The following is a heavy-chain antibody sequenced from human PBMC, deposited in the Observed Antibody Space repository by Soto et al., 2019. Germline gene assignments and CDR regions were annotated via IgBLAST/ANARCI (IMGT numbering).Heavy chain of an antibody. Sequence: QVQLQESGPGLVKPSGTLSLTCAVSSGSISSSNWWRWVRQPPGKGVEWIGEIYHSGSTNYNPSLKSRVTIPVDKSKHQFSLKLSSVTAADTAVYYCARNVAAAGFWFDPWGQGTLVSVSS. CDR3: ARNVAAAGFWFDP. CDR2: IYHSGST. V-gene: IGHV4-4*02. CDR1: SGSISSSNW. J-gene: IGHJ5*02. D-gene: IGHD6-13*01.